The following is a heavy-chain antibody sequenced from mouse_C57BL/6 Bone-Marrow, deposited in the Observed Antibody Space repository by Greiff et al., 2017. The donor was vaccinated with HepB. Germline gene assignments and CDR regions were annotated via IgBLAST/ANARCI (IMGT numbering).Heavy chain of an antibody. D-gene: IGHD2-5*01. V-gene: IGHV5-17*01. CDR3: ARCSNFFYAMDY. J-gene: IGHJ4*01. CDR1: GFTFSDYG. CDR2: ISSGSSTI. Sequence: EVKLMESGGGLVKPGGSLKLSCAASGFTFSDYGMHWVRQAPEKGLEWVAYISSGSSTIYYADTVKGRFTISRDNAKNTLFLQMTSLRSEDTAMYYCARCSNFFYAMDYWGQGTSVTVSS.